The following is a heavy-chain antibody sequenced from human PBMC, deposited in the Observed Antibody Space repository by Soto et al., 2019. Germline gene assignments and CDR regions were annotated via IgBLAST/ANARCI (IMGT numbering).Heavy chain of an antibody. CDR1: GGFITNTHYY. V-gene: IGHV4-39*01. Sequence: QLQLQESGPGLVKPSETLSLTCSVSGGFITNTHYYWAWIRQPPGKGLEWIGSAYHSGNTYYNPSLKSRVTISVETSKNQFFLKLNSVTATDTAVYYCARKSDALAVKPPDYWCQGTLVTVSS. CDR2: AYHSGNT. CDR3: ARKSDALAVKPPDY. D-gene: IGHD6-19*01. J-gene: IGHJ4*02.